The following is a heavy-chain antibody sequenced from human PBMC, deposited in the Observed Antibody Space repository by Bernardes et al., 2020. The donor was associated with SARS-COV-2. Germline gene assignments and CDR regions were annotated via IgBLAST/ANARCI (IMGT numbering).Heavy chain of an antibody. CDR2: INPNSCGT. D-gene: IGHD4-17*01. J-gene: IGHJ4*02. V-gene: IGHV1-2*02. CDR3: ASEGSDYGYSTLDY. CDR1: VYTFTDHY. Sequence: SVKVSCKASVYTFTDHYMHWVRQAPAQGLEWMGLINPNSCGTNYVQKFQGRVTMTRDTSISTPYMELSRLRSDDTAVYYCASEGSDYGYSTLDYWGQGTLVTVSS.